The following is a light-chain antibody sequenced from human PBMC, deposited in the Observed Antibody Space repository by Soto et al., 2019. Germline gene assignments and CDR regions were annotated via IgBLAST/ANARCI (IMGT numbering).Light chain of an antibody. CDR1: SSDVGGYNY. J-gene: IGLJ1*01. CDR2: DVS. Sequence: QSVLTQPASVSGSPGQSITISCTGTSSDVGGYNYVSWYQQHPGKAPKLMIYDVSNRPSGVSNRFSGSKSGNTASLTISGLQAEDEADYYCSSYTSCSTLLYFFGTGTKLTVL. V-gene: IGLV2-14*01. CDR3: SSYTSCSTLLYF.